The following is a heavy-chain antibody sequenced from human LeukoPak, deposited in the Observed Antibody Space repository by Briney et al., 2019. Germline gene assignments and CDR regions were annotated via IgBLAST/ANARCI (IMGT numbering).Heavy chain of an antibody. CDR3: AKDGVILAPGESWYMDV. D-gene: IGHD3-10*01. J-gene: IGHJ6*03. CDR2: IGDDGTKT. CDR1: GFTFSIYA. V-gene: IGHV3-30*02. Sequence: GGSLRLSCAASGFTFSIYAMSWVRQAAGKWLGWVAFIGDDGTKTNYAESVRGRFTISRDNSKNTLYLQMNSLRADDTAVFYCAKDGVILAPGESWYMDVWGSGTPVTVSS.